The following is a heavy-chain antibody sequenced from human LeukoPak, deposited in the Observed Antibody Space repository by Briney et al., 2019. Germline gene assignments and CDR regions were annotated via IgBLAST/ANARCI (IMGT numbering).Heavy chain of an antibody. D-gene: IGHD2-2*01. V-gene: IGHV3-74*03. Sequence: GGSLRLSCAASGFAFSTYWMHWVRQAPGKGLVWVSHINTDGSSTTYADSVKGRFTISRDNAKNTLYLQMNNLRTEDAAVYYCARDKYYAPEYWGQGTLVTVSS. CDR3: ARDKYYAPEY. CDR1: GFAFSTYW. J-gene: IGHJ4*02. CDR2: INTDGSST.